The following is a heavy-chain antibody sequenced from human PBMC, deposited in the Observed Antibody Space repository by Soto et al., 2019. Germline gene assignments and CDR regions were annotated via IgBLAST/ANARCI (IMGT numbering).Heavy chain of an antibody. V-gene: IGHV2-5*01. J-gene: IGHJ4*02. Sequence: QILVLAGTLYRLSLRKSKVGVGWIRQPPGKALEWLALIYWNDDKLYSPSLKSRLTITKDTSKNQVVLTMTNMDPVDTATYYCAFPPYYYHSRGTGGFGYWAQAPL. CDR3: AFPPYYYHSRGTGGFGY. CDR2: IYWNDDK. CDR1: RLSLRKSKVG. D-gene: IGHD3-22*01.